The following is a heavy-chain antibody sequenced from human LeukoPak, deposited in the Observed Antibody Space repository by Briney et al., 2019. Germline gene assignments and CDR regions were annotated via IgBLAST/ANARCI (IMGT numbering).Heavy chain of an antibody. CDR2: IVIGSDDS. V-gene: IGHV1-58*01. CDR3: AADHTFYYDGSGYYVGSAFDI. CDR1: GFTFSTSA. Sequence: ASVKVSCKAPGFTFSTSAVQWVRQARGQRLEWIGWIVIGSDDSNCAQKFQERVTMTRDMSTSTVYMELSSLRSEDTAVYYCAADHTFYYDGSGYYVGSAFDIWGQGTLVTVSS. J-gene: IGHJ3*02. D-gene: IGHD3-22*01.